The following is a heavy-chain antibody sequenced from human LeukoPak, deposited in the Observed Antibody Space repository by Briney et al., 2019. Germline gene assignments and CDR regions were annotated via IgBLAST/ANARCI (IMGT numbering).Heavy chain of an antibody. CDR3: ARDSASYGVDY. D-gene: IGHD5-18*01. V-gene: IGHV3-11*06. CDR2: ISSSISYT. Sequence: GRSLRLSCAASGFTFSDYYMSWVRQAPGKGLEWGSYISSSISYTNYADSVKGRFTISRDNGKNSLYLQMNSLRAEDTAVYYCARDSASYGVDYWGQGTLVTVSS. J-gene: IGHJ4*02. CDR1: GFTFSDYY.